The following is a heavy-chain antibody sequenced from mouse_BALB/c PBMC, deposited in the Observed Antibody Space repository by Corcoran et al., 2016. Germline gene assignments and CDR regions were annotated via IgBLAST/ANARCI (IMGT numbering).Heavy chain of an antibody. Sequence: EVQLQQSGPELVKPGASVKMSCKASGYTFTDYYMDWVKQSHGESFEWIGRVNPYNGGTSYNQKFKGKATLTVDKSSSTAYMELNSLTSEDSAVYYCARDYWGQGTTPTVSS. CDR1: GYTFTDYY. CDR3: ARDY. CDR2: VNPYNGGT. V-gene: IGHV1-19*01. J-gene: IGHJ2*01.